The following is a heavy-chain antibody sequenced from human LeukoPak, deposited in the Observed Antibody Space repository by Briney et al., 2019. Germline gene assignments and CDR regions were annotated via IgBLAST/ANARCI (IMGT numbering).Heavy chain of an antibody. Sequence: SQTLSLTCAISGDSVASNSAAWNCIRQSPSRGLEWLGRTYYTSKWYNDFAVSVRSRISIDPDTSKNQFSLQLNSVTPDDSAVYFCARESEVSGRWYRGFDPWGQGTLVTVSS. D-gene: IGHD6-13*01. CDR1: GDSVASNSAA. CDR3: ARESEVSGRWYRGFDP. CDR2: TYYTSKWYN. J-gene: IGHJ5*02. V-gene: IGHV6-1*01.